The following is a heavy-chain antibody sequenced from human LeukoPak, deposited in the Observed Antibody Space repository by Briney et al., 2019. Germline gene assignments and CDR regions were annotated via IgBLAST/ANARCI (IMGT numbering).Heavy chain of an antibody. Sequence: GGSLRLSCAASGFTFSSYAMSWVRQVPGKGLEWVSCITGSGHTTYYADSVKGRFTISRDNSKNTLYLQMNSLRAEDTAIYYCAKGSGTYYNVPFDYWGQGTLVTVSS. CDR3: AKGSGTYYNVPFDY. CDR1: GFTFSSYA. D-gene: IGHD3-10*01. J-gene: IGHJ4*02. CDR2: ITGSGHTT. V-gene: IGHV3-23*01.